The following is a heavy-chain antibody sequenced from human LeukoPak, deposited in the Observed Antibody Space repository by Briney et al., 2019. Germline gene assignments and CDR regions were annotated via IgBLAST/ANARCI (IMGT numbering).Heavy chain of an antibody. V-gene: IGHV3-49*04. CDR2: IRSKAYGGTT. CDR1: GFTFGDYA. D-gene: IGHD3-9*01. Sequence: GGSLRLSCTASGFTFGDYAMSWVRQAPGKGLEWVGFIRSKAYGGTTEYAASVKGRFTISRDDSKSIAYLQMNSLKTEDTAVYYCTRVYYDILTGWDYYFDYWGQGTLVTASS. J-gene: IGHJ4*02. CDR3: TRVYYDILTGWDYYFDY.